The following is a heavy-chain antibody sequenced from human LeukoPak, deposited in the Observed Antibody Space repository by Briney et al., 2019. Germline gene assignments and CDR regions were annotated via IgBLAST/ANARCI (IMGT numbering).Heavy chain of an antibody. CDR1: GFTFSSYW. D-gene: IGHD3-10*01. J-gene: IGHJ4*02. CDR2: INADGHST. Sequence: PGGSLRLSCAVSGFTFSSYWIQWVRQAPGKGLVRVSRINADGHSTTYADSVKGRFAISRDNAKNTVFLQMNSLTAEDTAVYYCVRGRGEFDYWGQGTLVTVSS. CDR3: VRGRGEFDY. V-gene: IGHV3-74*01.